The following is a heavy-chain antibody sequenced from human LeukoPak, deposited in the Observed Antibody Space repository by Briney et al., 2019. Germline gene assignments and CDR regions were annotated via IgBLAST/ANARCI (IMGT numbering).Heavy chain of an antibody. CDR3: ARQDSSGYYFDY. CDR2: TYYSGST. Sequence: SETLSLTCTVSGGSISSSSYYWGWIRQPPGKGREGFGSTYYSGSTYYNPSLKSRVTISVDTSKNQFSLKLSSVTASDTAVYYCARQDSSGYYFDYWGQGTLVTVSS. J-gene: IGHJ4*02. V-gene: IGHV4-39*01. CDR1: GGSISSSSYY. D-gene: IGHD3-22*01.